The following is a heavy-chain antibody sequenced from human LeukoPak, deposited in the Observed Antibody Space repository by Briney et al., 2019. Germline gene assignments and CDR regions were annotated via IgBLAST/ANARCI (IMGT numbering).Heavy chain of an antibody. CDR2: ISSSGTTI. CDR1: GFTFSTYT. V-gene: IGHV3-48*01. CDR3: TRDPGVRLSSGWFDY. J-gene: IGHJ5*01. D-gene: IGHD6-19*01. Sequence: GGSLRLSCAASGFTFSTYTMNWVRQAPGKGLEWVSYISSSGTTIYYADSVKGQFTISRDNAKNTLYLQMNSLRAEDTAVYYCTRDPGVRLSSGWFDYWGQGTLVTVSS.